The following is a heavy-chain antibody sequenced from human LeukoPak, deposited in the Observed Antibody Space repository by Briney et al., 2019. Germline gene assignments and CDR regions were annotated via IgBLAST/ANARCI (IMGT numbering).Heavy chain of an antibody. CDR1: GGSISSYY. CDR3: ARMYYDFWSGPYYYYYMDV. D-gene: IGHD3-3*01. Sequence: SETLSLTCTVSGGSISSYYWGWIRQPAGKGLEWIGRIYTSGSTNYNPSFKSRVTMSVDTSKNQLSLKLSSVTAADTAVYYCARMYYDFWSGPYYYYYMDVWGKGTTVTVSS. J-gene: IGHJ6*03. V-gene: IGHV4-4*07. CDR2: IYTSGST.